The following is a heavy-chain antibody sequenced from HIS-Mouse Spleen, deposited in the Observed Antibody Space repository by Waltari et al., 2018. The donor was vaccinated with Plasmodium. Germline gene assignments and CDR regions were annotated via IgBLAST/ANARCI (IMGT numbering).Heavy chain of an antibody. Sequence: EVQLVQSGAEVKKPGESLKISCKGSGYSFTSYWIGWVRQMPGKGRGWMGITDHGDTETRYGPSFQGQVTIAADKSISTAYLQGSSLKASDTAMYYCARLVTLSSSWYPNWFDPWGQGTLVTVSS. CDR2: TDHGDTET. V-gene: IGHV5-51*01. D-gene: IGHD6-13*01. J-gene: IGHJ5*02. CDR1: GYSFTSYW. CDR3: ARLVTLSSSWYPNWFDP.